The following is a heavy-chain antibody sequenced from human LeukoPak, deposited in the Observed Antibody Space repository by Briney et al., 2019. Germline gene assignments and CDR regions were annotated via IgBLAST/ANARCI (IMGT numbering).Heavy chain of an antibody. CDR3: AKDIEYSGSNYFDY. CDR1: GFTFSSYA. V-gene: IGHV3-23*01. J-gene: IGHJ4*02. D-gene: IGHD6-6*01. CDR2: ISGSGSST. Sequence: GGSLRLSCAASGFTFSSYAMSWVRQAPGKGLEWVSAISGSGSSTYYADSVKGRFTISRDNAKNSLYLQMNSLRAEDTALYYCAKDIEYSGSNYFDYWGQGTLVTVSS.